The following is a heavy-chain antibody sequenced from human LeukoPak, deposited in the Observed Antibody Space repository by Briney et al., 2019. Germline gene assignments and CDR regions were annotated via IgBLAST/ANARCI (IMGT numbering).Heavy chain of an antibody. D-gene: IGHD3-22*01. CDR3: ARAGYYDSSGYGSDY. Sequence: ALVKVSCKASGGTFSSYAISWVRQAPGQGLEWMGRINPNSGGTNYAQKFQGRVTMTRDTSISTAYMELSRLRSDDTAVYYCARAGYYDSSGYGSDYWGRGTLVTVSS. CDR2: INPNSGGT. J-gene: IGHJ4*02. CDR1: GGTFSSYA. V-gene: IGHV1-2*06.